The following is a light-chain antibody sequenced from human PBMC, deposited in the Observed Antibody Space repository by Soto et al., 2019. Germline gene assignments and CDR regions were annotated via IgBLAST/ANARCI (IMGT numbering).Light chain of an antibody. CDR3: SSYAGSNNQV. CDR1: SSDVGGYNY. CDR2: EVN. V-gene: IGLV2-8*01. Sequence: QSALTQPPSASGSPGQSVTISCTGTSSDVGGYNYVSWYQQHPDKAPKLLIYEVNKRPSGVPDRFSGSKSGNTASLTVSGLQAEDEADYFCSSYAGSNNQVFGTGTQLTVL. J-gene: IGLJ1*01.